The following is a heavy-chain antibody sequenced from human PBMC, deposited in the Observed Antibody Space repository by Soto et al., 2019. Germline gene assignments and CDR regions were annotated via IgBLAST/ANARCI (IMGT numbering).Heavy chain of an antibody. J-gene: IGHJ4*02. CDR1: GGSVSSGSYY. Sequence: SETLSLTCTVSGGSVSSGSYYWSWIRQPPGKGLEWIGYIYYSGSTNYNPSLKSRVTISVDTSKNQFSLKLSSVTAADTAVYYCARTHLYYHDSSGYWYYFDYWGQGTLVTVSS. CDR2: IYYSGST. V-gene: IGHV4-61*01. D-gene: IGHD3-22*01. CDR3: ARTHLYYHDSSGYWYYFDY.